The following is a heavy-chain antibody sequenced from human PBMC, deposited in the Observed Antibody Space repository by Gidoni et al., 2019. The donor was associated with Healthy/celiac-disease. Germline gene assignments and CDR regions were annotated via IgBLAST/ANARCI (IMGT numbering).Heavy chain of an antibody. Sequence: QVQLVQSGAEVKKPGASVKVSCKASGYTFTSYAMHWVRQAPGQRLEWMGWINAGNGNTKYSQKFQGRVTITRDTSASTAYMELSSLRSEDTAVYYCARRGYCSSTSCGRNAFDIWGQGTMVTVS. CDR2: INAGNGNT. J-gene: IGHJ3*02. CDR3: ARRGYCSSTSCGRNAFDI. D-gene: IGHD2-2*01. CDR1: GYTFTSYA. V-gene: IGHV1-3*01.